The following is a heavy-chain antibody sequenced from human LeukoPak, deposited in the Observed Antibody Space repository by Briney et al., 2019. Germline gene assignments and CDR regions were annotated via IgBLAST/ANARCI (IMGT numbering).Heavy chain of an antibody. D-gene: IGHD4-17*01. CDR2: ISYDGSNK. Sequence: GGSLRLSCAASGFTFSSYGMHWVRQAPGKGLEWVAVISYDGSNKYYADSVKGRFTISRDNSKNTLFLQMNSLRAEDTAVYYCAKGLRYGFDYWGQGNLVTVSS. J-gene: IGHJ4*02. CDR3: AKGLRYGFDY. V-gene: IGHV3-30*18. CDR1: GFTFSSYG.